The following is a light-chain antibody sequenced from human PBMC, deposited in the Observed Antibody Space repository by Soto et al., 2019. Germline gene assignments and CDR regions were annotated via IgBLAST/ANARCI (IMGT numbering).Light chain of an antibody. CDR2: AAS. CDR1: QGISSS. V-gene: IGKV1-9*01. J-gene: IGKJ2*01. CDR3: QQLNNYPYT. Sequence: IQLTQSPSSLSASVRDRVTITCRASQGISSSLAWFQQKPGKAPKLLLYAASTLQSGVPSRFSGGGSGTDFSLTISSVQPEDFATYFCQQLNNYPYTFGQGTKLEMK.